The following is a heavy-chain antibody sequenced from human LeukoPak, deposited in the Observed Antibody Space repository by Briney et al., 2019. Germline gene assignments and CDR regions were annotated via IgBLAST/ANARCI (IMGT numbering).Heavy chain of an antibody. Sequence: GGSLRLSCAASGFTFSTYWMGWVRQAPGKGLEWVANINQDEGEKYYVDSVKGRFTISRDNAKNSLYLQINSLRAEDTAVYYCARIYNIDSTVFRPFDCWGQGTLVTVSS. D-gene: IGHD2/OR15-2a*01. CDR3: ARIYNIDSTVFRPFDC. CDR1: GFTFSTYW. V-gene: IGHV3-7*01. CDR2: INQDEGEK. J-gene: IGHJ4*02.